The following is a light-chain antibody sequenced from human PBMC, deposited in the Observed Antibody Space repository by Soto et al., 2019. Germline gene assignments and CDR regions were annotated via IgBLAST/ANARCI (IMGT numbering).Light chain of an antibody. CDR3: QQYGRSPWT. CDR1: QRISGY. Sequence: IMLSQSPATMSSSPGETATLSCRASQRISGYLAWYQQRPGQAPRLLIYDASNRATGIPVRFSGSGSGTDFTLTISRLQPEDFAVYYCQQYGRSPWTFGQGTKVDIK. V-gene: IGKV3-11*01. J-gene: IGKJ1*01. CDR2: DAS.